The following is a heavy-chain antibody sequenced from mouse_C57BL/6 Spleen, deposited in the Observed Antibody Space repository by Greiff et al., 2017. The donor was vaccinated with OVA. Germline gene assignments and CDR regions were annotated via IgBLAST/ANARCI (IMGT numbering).Heavy chain of an antibody. CDR3: ARSSSNYLYAMDY. Sequence: QVQLQQSGAELVRPGTSVKLSCKASGYAFTNYLIEWVKQRPGQGLEWIGVINPGSGGTNYNEKFKGKATLTADKSSSTAYMQLSSLTSEDSAVYFCARSSSNYLYAMDYWGQGTSVTVSS. V-gene: IGHV1-54*01. J-gene: IGHJ4*01. CDR2: INPGSGGT. D-gene: IGHD2-5*01. CDR1: GYAFTNYL.